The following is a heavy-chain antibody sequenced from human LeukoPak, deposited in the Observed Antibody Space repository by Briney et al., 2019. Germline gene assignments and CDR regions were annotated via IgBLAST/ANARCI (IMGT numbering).Heavy chain of an antibody. V-gene: IGHV3-53*01. CDR1: GFTVSSNY. CDR3: ARGVMRGDYYYYGMDV. D-gene: IGHD2-8*01. Sequence: PGGSPRLSCAASGFTVSSNYMSWVRQAPGKGLEWVSVIYSGGSTYYADSVKGRFTISRDNSKNTLYLQMNSLRAEDTAVYYCARGVMRGDYYYYGMDVWGQGTTVTVSS. J-gene: IGHJ6*02. CDR2: IYSGGST.